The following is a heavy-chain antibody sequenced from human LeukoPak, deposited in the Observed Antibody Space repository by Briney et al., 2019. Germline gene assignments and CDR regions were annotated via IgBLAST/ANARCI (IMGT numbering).Heavy chain of an antibody. D-gene: IGHD3/OR15-3a*01. V-gene: IGHV4-4*07. Sequence: KPSDTLSLTCTVSGGAISGYYWSWIRQPAGKGLEWLWRVYSSGSTKYNPSLESRGTMSVDTSKNQFSLKLNFVTAADTAVYYCARVGSGYDFSDYWGQGTVVTVSS. J-gene: IGHJ4*02. CDR1: GGAISGYY. CDR3: ARVGSGYDFSDY. CDR2: VYSSGST.